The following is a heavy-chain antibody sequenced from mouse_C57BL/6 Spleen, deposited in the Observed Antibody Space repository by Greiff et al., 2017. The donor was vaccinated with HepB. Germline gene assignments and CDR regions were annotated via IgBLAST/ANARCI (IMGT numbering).Heavy chain of an antibody. J-gene: IGHJ3*01. CDR2: IYPGSGNT. V-gene: IGHV1-76*01. D-gene: IGHD1-1*01. CDR1: GYTFTDYY. Sequence: QVHVKQSGAELVRPGASVKLSCKASGYTFTDYYINWVKQRPGQGLEWIARIYPGSGNTYYNEKFKGKATLTAEKSSSTAYMQLSSLTSEDSAVYFCARDYYGFAYWGQGTLVTVSA. CDR3: ARDYYGFAY.